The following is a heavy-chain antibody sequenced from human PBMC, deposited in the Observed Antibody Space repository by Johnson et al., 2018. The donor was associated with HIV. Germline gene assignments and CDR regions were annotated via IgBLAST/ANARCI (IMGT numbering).Heavy chain of an antibody. CDR2: IWYDGSNK. J-gene: IGHJ3*02. CDR1: GFTFSSYA. CDR3: AKGLGWELLTHDAFDI. V-gene: IGHV3-33*03. Sequence: VQLVESGGGVVQPGRSLSLSCAASGFTFSSYAMNWVRQAPGKGLEWVAVIWYDGSNKYYADSVKGRFTISRDNAKNSLYLQMNSLRAEDTALYYCAKGLGWELLTHDAFDIWGQGTMVTVSS. D-gene: IGHD1-26*01.